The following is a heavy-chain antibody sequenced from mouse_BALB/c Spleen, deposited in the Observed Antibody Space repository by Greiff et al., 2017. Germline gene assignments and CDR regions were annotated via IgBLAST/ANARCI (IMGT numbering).Heavy chain of an antibody. CDR1: GFTFSSFG. CDR2: ISSGSSTI. D-gene: IGHD1-1*01. J-gene: IGHJ2*01. CDR3: ARDYSYYFDY. V-gene: IGHV5-17*02. Sequence: EVQLVESGGGLVQPGGSRKLSCAASGFTFSSFGMHWVRQAPEKGLEWVAYISSGSSTIYYADTVKGRFTISRDNPKNTLFLQMTSLRSEDTAMYYCARDYSYYFDYWGQGTTLTVSS.